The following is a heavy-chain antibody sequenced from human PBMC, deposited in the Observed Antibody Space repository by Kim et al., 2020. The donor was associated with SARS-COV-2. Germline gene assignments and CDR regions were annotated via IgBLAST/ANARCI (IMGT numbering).Heavy chain of an antibody. CDR3: ARVQANYYYGMDV. CDR2: IYHSGST. V-gene: IGHV4-4*02. J-gene: IGHJ6*02. CDR1: GGSISSSNW. Sequence: SETLSLTCAVSGGSISSSNWWSWVRQPPGKGLEWIGEIYHSGSTNYNPSLKSRVTISVDKSKNQFSLKLSSVTAADTAVYYCARVQANYYYGMDVWGQGTTVTVSS.